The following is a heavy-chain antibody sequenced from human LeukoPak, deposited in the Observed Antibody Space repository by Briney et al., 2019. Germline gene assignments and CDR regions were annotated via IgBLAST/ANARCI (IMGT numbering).Heavy chain of an antibody. CDR1: GFSFSSYG. V-gene: IGHV3-23*01. J-gene: IGHJ6*03. D-gene: IGHD3-10*01. Sequence: GGSLRLSCAASGFSFSSYGMHWVRQAPGMGLEWVSSISGSGGRTNYADSVQGRFTISRDNSKNTLYLQMNSLRAEDTAVYYCAKVSGDDYYYYYMDVWGKGTTVTISS. CDR2: ISGSGGRT. CDR3: AKVSGDDYYYYYMDV.